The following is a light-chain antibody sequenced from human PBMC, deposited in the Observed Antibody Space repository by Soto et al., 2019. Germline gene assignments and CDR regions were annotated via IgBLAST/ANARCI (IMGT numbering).Light chain of an antibody. V-gene: IGKV3D-15*01. CDR1: QSLGSY. CDR3: QQYHNWPA. Sequence: ERVMTQSPGTLSLSPGDTATLSCRASQSLGSYLAWYQQKPGQAPRLLIYGASSRATGIPDRFSGSGSGTDFTLTISSLQSEDFAVYYCQQYHNWPAFGQGTKVDI. J-gene: IGKJ1*01. CDR2: GAS.